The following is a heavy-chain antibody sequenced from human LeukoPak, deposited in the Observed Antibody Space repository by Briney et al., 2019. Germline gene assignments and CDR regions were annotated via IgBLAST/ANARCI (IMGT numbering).Heavy chain of an antibody. CDR2: INPSGGST. D-gene: IGHD5-24*01. CDR3: ARDGYNYRYYYYGMDV. J-gene: IGHJ6*02. V-gene: IGHV1-46*01. Sequence: ASVKVSCKASGYTFTSYYMHWVRQAPGQGLEWMGKINPSGGSTSYAQKFQGRVTMTRDTSTSTVYMELSSLRSEDTAVYYCARDGYNYRYYYYGMDVWGQGTTVTVSS. CDR1: GYTFTSYY.